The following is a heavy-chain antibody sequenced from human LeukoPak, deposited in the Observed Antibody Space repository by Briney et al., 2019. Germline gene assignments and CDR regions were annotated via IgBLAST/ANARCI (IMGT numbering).Heavy chain of an antibody. CDR3: AKDLRSVYDKEY. V-gene: IGHV3-23*01. D-gene: IGHD3-3*01. CDR2: ISGSGGST. Sequence: GGSLRLSCAASGFTFSSYAMSWVRQAPGKGLEWVSAISGSGGSTYYADSVKGRFTISRDNSKNTLYLQMNSLRAEDTAGCFCAKDLRSVYDKEYWAEGTLVTVSS. J-gene: IGHJ4*02. CDR1: GFTFSSYA.